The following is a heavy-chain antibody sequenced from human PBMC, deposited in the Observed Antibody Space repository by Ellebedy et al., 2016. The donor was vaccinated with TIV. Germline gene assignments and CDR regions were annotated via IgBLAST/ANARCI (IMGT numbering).Heavy chain of an antibody. J-gene: IGHJ6*02. CDR1: GYTFTSYG. V-gene: IGHV1-18*04. CDR2: ISAYNGNT. Sequence: AASVQVSCKASGYTFTSYGISWVRQAPGQGLEWMGWISAYNGNTNYAKKFQGRASMTTAASTNTVHMELMSLNFDDTAVYYCGRELGMGRGAMDVWGQGTTVTVSS. CDR3: GRELGMGRGAMDV. D-gene: IGHD7-27*01.